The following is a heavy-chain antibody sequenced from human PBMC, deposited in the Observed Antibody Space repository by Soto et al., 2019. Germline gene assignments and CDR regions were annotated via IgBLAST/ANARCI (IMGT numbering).Heavy chain of an antibody. V-gene: IGHV3-48*02. CDR1: GFTFSSYS. D-gene: IGHD6-13*01. Sequence: GGSLRLSCAASGFTFSSYSMNWVRQAPGKGLEWVSYISSSSSTIYYADSVKGRFTISRDNAKNSLYLQMNSLRDEDTAVYYCARDLGIAAAGTLIGYYYYGMDAWGQGTTVTVSS. J-gene: IGHJ6*02. CDR3: ARDLGIAAAGTLIGYYYYGMDA. CDR2: ISSSSSTI.